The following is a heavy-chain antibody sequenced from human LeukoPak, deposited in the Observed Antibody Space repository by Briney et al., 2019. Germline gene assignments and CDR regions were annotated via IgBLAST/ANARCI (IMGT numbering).Heavy chain of an antibody. Sequence: SETLSLTCTVSGGSISSYYWSWIRQPPGKGLEWIGYIYYSGSTNYNPSLKSRVTISVDTSKNQFSLKLSSVTAAGTAEYYCAIRRTYYYDSSGYYWGQGTLVTVSS. CDR1: GGSISSYY. V-gene: IGHV4-59*12. D-gene: IGHD3-22*01. J-gene: IGHJ4*02. CDR2: IYYSGST. CDR3: AIRRTYYYDSSGYY.